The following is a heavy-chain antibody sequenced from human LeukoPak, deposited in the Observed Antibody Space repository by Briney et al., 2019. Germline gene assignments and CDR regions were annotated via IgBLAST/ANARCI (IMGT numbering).Heavy chain of an antibody. J-gene: IGHJ5*02. CDR3: ARGTERASWFDP. D-gene: IGHD1-1*01. Sequence: SQTLSLTCAVSGGSICSGGYSWSWIRQPPGKGLEWIGYIYHSGSTYYSPSLKSRVTISVDRSKNQFSLKLSSVTAADTAVYYCARGTERASWFDPWGQGTLVTVSS. V-gene: IGHV4-30-2*01. CDR1: GGSICSGGYS. CDR2: IYHSGST.